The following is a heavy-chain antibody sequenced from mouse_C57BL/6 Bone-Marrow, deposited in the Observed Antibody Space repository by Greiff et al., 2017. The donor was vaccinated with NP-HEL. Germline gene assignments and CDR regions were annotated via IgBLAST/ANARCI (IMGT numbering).Heavy chain of an antibody. CDR3: ARRGKTDWYFDV. Sequence: EVMLVESGGDLVKPGGSLKLSCAASGFTFSSYGMSWVRQTPDKRLEWVATISSGGSYTYYPDSVKGRFTISRDNAKNTLYLQMSSLKSEDTAMYYCARRGKTDWYFDVWGTGTTVTVSS. CDR2: ISSGGSYT. V-gene: IGHV5-6*02. CDR1: GFTFSSYG. J-gene: IGHJ1*03.